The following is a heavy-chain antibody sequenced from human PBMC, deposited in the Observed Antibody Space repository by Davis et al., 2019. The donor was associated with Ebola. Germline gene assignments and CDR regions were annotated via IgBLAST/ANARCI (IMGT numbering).Heavy chain of an antibody. V-gene: IGHV4-4*07. CDR1: GGSISGHY. CDR3: AREGNYYYNAMDV. J-gene: IGHJ6*02. CDR2: IYASGST. Sequence: PSETLSLTCTVSGGSISGHYWSWIRQPADKGLEWIGRIYASGSTNYNPSLKSRVTMSVDTSKNQFSLKLSSVTAADTAVYYCAREGNYYYNAMDVWGQGTTITVSS.